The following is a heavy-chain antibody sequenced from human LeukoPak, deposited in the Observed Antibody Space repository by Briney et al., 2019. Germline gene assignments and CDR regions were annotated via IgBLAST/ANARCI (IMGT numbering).Heavy chain of an antibody. V-gene: IGHV1-2*02. CDR1: GYTFTGYY. Sequence: GASVKVSCKASGYTFTGYYMHWVRQAPGQGLEWMGWINPNSGGTNYAQKFQGRVTMTRDTSISTAYMELSRLRSEDTAVYYCAKVASIAAAGEFGSWGQGTLVTVSS. CDR3: AKVASIAAAGEFGS. J-gene: IGHJ4*02. D-gene: IGHD6-13*01. CDR2: INPNSGGT.